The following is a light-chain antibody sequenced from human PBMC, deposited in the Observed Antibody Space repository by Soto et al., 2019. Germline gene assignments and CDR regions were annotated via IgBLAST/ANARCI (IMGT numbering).Light chain of an antibody. CDR3: QQYDGWPRT. J-gene: IGKJ1*01. Sequence: DIHLTQSPSFLSASVGDRVTIACRASQGISTYLAWYQQKPGKAPNLLIYTASTLQTGVPSRFSGSGSGTEFTLTISSLQSEDFAFFYCQQYDGWPRTFGQGTKVDIK. V-gene: IGKV1-9*01. CDR1: QGISTY. CDR2: TAS.